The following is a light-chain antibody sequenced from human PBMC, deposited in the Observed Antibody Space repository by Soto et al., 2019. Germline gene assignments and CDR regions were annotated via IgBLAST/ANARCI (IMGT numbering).Light chain of an antibody. CDR2: GAT. V-gene: IGKV1-6*01. Sequence: ALQMTQSPSSLSASVGDRVTITCRASQDIRTELGWYQQKPGKAPKLLIYGATTLQSGVPSRFSGSGSGTDFTLPISGLQPEDFATYYCLQDYNYPLTFGQGTKVEVK. J-gene: IGKJ1*01. CDR1: QDIRTE. CDR3: LQDYNYPLT.